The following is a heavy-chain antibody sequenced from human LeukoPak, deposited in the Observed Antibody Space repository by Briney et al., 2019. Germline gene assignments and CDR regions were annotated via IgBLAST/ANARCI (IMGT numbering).Heavy chain of an antibody. Sequence: GGSLRLSCAASGFTFSSYSMNWVRQAPGKGLEWVSYISSSSSTIYYADSVKGRFTISRDNAKNSLYLQMNSLRAEDTAVYYCARGSSYYYGSGSYYSPLDYWGQGTLVTVSS. CDR3: ARGSSYYYGSGSYYSPLDY. V-gene: IGHV3-48*01. CDR2: ISSSSSTI. J-gene: IGHJ4*02. CDR1: GFTFSSYS. D-gene: IGHD3-10*01.